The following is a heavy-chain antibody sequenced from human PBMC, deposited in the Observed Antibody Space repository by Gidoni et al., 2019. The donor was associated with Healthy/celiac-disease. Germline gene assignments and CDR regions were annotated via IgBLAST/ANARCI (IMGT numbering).Heavy chain of an antibody. CDR1: GFTFSSYE. CDR3: AREPTSKWELSPGSDY. D-gene: IGHD1-26*01. J-gene: IGHJ4*02. CDR2: ISSSGSTI. V-gene: IGHV3-48*03. Sequence: EVQLVESGGGLVQPGGSLRLSCAASGFTFSSYEMNWVRQSPGKGLEWVSYISSSGSTIYYADSVNGRFTISRDNAKDSLYLQMNSLRAEDTAVYYCAREPTSKWELSPGSDYWGQGTLVTVSS.